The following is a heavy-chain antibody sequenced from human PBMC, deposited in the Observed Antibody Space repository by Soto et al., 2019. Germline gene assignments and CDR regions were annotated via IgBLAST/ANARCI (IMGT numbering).Heavy chain of an antibody. CDR1: GFTFSSVN. J-gene: IGHJ4*02. Sequence: EVRLVESGGGLVKPGESLRLSCAASGFTFSSVNMGWVRQAPGKGLEWVGRFKSKAEGGTKDYAAPVNGRFTISRDDSEDTLYLQMNSLKTDDTAVYYCTTLWSGFGVTWGQGTLVTVSS. CDR3: TTLWSGFGVT. D-gene: IGHD2-21*01. CDR2: FKSKAEGGTK. V-gene: IGHV3-15*01.